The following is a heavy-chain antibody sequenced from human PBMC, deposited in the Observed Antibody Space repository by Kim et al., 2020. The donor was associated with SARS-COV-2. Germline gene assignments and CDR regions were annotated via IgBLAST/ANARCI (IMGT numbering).Heavy chain of an antibody. V-gene: IGHV4-4*02. D-gene: IGHD3-22*01. CDR1: GGSISSSNW. CDR2: IYHSGST. CDR3: ARENRTPDSSGYYYVHGAFDI. Sequence: SETLSLTCAVSGGSISSSNWWSWVRQPPGKGLEWIGEIYHSGSTNYNPSLKSRVTISVDKSKNQFSLKLSSVTAADTAVYYCARENRTPDSSGYYYVHGAFDIWGQGTMVTVSS. J-gene: IGHJ3*02.